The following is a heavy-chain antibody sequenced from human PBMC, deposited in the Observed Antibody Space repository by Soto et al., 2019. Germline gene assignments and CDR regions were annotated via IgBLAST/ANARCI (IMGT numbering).Heavy chain of an antibody. Sequence: QVQLQQWGAGLLKPSETLSLTCADYGGSFSGSYWSWIRQPPGKGLEWIGEINHSGRTNYNPYLKRRVTISVDTSKSHFPLKLSSVAAADTAVYYCARRRGYSYGYSGYWGQGTPVTVSS. CDR2: INHSGRT. D-gene: IGHD5-18*01. CDR3: ARRRGYSYGYSGY. J-gene: IGHJ4*02. CDR1: GGSFSGSY. V-gene: IGHV4-34*01.